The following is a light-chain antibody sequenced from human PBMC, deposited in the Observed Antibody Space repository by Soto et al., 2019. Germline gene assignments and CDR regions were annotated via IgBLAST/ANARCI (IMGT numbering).Light chain of an antibody. CDR3: QQSFNLPRT. CDR1: QSISSS. J-gene: IGKJ1*01. CDR2: AAS. Sequence: DIEMTQSPSSLSASVGETITITCRASQSISSSLNWFQHSPGQPPKLLLFAASNLHAGVPPRFSGSGSGTSVSLTISSLQPEDFATDYCQQSFNLPRTFGPGTRV. V-gene: IGKV1-39*01.